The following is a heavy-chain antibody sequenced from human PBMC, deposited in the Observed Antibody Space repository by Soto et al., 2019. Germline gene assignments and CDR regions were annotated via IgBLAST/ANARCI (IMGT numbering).Heavy chain of an antibody. CDR2: ITTRGGRT. J-gene: IGHJ4*02. Sequence: EVQLLESGGGLTQPGGFLRLACAASGFSFSSYAMSWVRQAPSQGLEWVSSITTRGGRTYYADSVRGRFTISRDNFANALYLEMNSLRAEDTAIYYCAKEYYYDPSGPYSDLYFDSWGQGTLVTVSS. CDR3: AKEYYYDPSGPYSDLYFDS. V-gene: IGHV3-23*01. CDR1: GFSFSSYA. D-gene: IGHD3-22*01.